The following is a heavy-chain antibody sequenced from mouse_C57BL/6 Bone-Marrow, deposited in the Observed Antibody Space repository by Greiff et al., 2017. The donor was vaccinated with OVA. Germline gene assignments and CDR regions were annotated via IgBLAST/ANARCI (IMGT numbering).Heavy chain of an antibody. CDR1: GYTFTSYK. J-gene: IGHJ3*01. CDR2: INHSSGYP. CDR3: AKGFAY. V-gene: IGHV1-4*01. Sequence: QVQLKESGAELARPGASVKMSCKASGYTFTSYKMHWVKQRPGQGLEWIGYINHSSGYPKYNQKFKDKATLTADKSSSTAYMQLSSLASDDSAVYYCAKGFAYWGQGTLVTVSA.